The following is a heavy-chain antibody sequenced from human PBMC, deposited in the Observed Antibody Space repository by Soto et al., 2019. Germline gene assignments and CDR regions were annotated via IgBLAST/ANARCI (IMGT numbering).Heavy chain of an antibody. CDR2: IYYGGST. V-gene: IGHV4-59*01. J-gene: IGHJ6*02. CDR3: ARGPVDYYYGMDV. CDR1: GGSISSYY. Sequence: KPSETLSLTCTVSGGSISSYYWSWIRQPPVKGLEWIGYIYYGGSTNYNPSLKSRVTISVDTSKNQFSLKLRSVTVADTAVYYCARGPVDYYYGMDVWGQGTTVTVSS.